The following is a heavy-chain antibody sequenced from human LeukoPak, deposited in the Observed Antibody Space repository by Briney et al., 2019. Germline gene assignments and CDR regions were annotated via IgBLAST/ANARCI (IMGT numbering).Heavy chain of an antibody. V-gene: IGHV5-51*01. CDR2: IYPGDSDT. CDR1: GYSFTSYW. CDR3: ARGDSSSRVVSGFDP. Sequence: GESLKISCKGSGYSFTSYWIGWVRQMPGKGLEWMGIIYPGDSDTRYSPSFQGQVTISADKSISTAYLQWSSLKASDTAMYYCARGDSSSRVVSGFDPWGQGTLVTVSS. J-gene: IGHJ5*02. D-gene: IGHD6-13*01.